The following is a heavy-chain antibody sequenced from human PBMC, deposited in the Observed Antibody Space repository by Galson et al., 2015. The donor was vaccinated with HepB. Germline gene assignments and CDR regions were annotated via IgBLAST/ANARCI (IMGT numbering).Heavy chain of an antibody. V-gene: IGHV1-18*01. CDR3: ARDIPLKTGVAGVWWSDP. D-gene: IGHD6-19*01. Sequence: SVKVSCKASGYTFTSYGISWVRQAPGQGLEWMGWISAYNGNTNYAQKLQGRVTMTTDTSTSTAYMELRSLRSDDTAVYYCARDIPLKTGVAGVWWSDPWGQGTLVTVSS. J-gene: IGHJ5*02. CDR2: ISAYNGNT. CDR1: GYTFTSYG.